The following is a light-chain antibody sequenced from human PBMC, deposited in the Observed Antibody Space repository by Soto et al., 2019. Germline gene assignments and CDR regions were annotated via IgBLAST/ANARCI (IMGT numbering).Light chain of an antibody. J-gene: IGKJ4*01. V-gene: IGKV1-27*01. CDR1: LPISNY. CDR3: QKCNSAPLT. Sequence: DIQMTQSPSSLSASVGDRVTITCRASLPISNYLAWYQQKPGKIPNLLIYAASTLQAGVPSRISGSGSGTDFPTTISSLQPEVVVDYYCQKCNSAPLTFGQGTKVEIK. CDR2: AAS.